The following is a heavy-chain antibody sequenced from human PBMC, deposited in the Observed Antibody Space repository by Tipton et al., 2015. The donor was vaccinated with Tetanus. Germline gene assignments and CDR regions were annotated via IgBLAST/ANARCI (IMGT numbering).Heavy chain of an antibody. CDR2: IYYSGST. D-gene: IGHD1-26*01. J-gene: IGHJ4*02. CDR1: GGSISSGGYY. V-gene: IGHV4-31*03. CDR3: ARDQARGSRGWNYFDF. Sequence: TLSLTCTVSGGSISSGGYYWSWIRQHPGKGLEWIGDIYYSGSTYYHPSLKGRVTISMDTSKNQFSLDLNSVTAADTAVYYCARDQARGSRGWNYFDFWGQGALVTVSS.